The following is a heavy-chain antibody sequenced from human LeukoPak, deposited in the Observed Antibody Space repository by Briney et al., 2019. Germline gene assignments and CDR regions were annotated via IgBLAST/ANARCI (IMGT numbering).Heavy chain of an antibody. D-gene: IGHD1-1*01. V-gene: IGHV5-51*01. CDR2: IYPGDSDT. J-gene: IGHJ4*02. CDR1: GYSFTSYW. CDR3: ARHETGPYFDY. Sequence: GESLKISCNVSGYSFTSYWIGWVRQMPGKGLECMGVIYPGDSDTRYSPSFQGQVTISADKSISTAYLQWSSLKASDTAMYYCARHETGPYFDYWGQGTLVTVSS.